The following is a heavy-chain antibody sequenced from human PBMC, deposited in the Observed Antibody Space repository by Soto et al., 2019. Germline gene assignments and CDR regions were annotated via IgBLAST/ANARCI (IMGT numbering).Heavy chain of an antibody. V-gene: IGHV3-15*01. D-gene: IGHD2-2*01. CDR3: TRGPVGSTSPLDY. Sequence: EVQLVESGGGLVEPGGSLRLSCAASGFTFSNAWMSWVRQAPGKGLEWVGRIKSKSEGETIDYAAPVKGRFTISRDDSKNTLYLQMNSLKSEDTGVYYCTRGPVGSTSPLDYWGQGTLVNVSS. J-gene: IGHJ4*02. CDR1: GFTFSNAW. CDR2: IKSKSEGETI.